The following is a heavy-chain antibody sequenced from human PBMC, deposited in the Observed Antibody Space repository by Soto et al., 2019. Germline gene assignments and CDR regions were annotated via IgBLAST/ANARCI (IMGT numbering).Heavy chain of an antibody. CDR3: ASHYDMWSGYLSPVDY. CDR2: IDTSGTNI. Sequence: QVQLVESGGDLVKPGGSLRLSCAASGYTFSDYYMSWIRQAPGKGLEWMSYIDTSGTNIYYADSVKGRFTITRDNAKNSLYLEMNSLRDEDTAVYYCASHYDMWSGYLSPVDYWGQGTLVTVSS. CDR1: GYTFSDYY. V-gene: IGHV3-11*01. D-gene: IGHD3-3*01. J-gene: IGHJ4*02.